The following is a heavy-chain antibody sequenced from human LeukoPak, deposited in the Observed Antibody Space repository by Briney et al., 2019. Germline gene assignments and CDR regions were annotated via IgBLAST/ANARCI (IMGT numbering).Heavy chain of an antibody. CDR2: ISSRSSYI. Sequence: GGSLRLSCAASGFTFSSYNMKWVRQAPGKGLEGVSSISSRSSYIFYADSVKGRFTISRDNSKNTLYLQMNSLRAEDTAVYYCARDNGVTGAFDIWGQGTMVTVSS. V-gene: IGHV3-21*01. CDR1: GFTFSSYN. J-gene: IGHJ3*02. D-gene: IGHD2-8*01. CDR3: ARDNGVTGAFDI.